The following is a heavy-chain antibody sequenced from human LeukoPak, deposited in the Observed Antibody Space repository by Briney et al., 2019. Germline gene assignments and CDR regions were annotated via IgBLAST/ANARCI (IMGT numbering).Heavy chain of an antibody. CDR1: GFTFGSYS. CDR2: ISSSSTTI. J-gene: IGHJ6*03. Sequence: PGGSLRLSCAASGFTFGSYSMNWVRQAPGKGLEWVSYISSSSTTINYAESVKGRFTISRDNAKDSMYLQMNSLRAEDTAVYYCAKDRTGRRTMVRGVINGYYMDVWGKGTTVTISS. D-gene: IGHD3-10*01. CDR3: AKDRTGRRTMVRGVINGYYMDV. V-gene: IGHV3-48*01.